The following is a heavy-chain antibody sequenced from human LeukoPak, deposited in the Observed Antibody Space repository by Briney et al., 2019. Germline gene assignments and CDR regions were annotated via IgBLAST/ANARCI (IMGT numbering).Heavy chain of an antibody. CDR2: ISATGAST. Sequence: QAGGSLRLSCAASGFTFSSYAMTWVRQAPGKGLEWVSAISATGASTYYADSVKGRFTISRDDSKDTLFLQMNSLRAEDTAVYYCAKRVAASSGANDYWGQGTLVTVSS. CDR1: GFTFSSYA. CDR3: AKRVAASSGANDY. V-gene: IGHV3-23*01. J-gene: IGHJ4*02. D-gene: IGHD5-18*01.